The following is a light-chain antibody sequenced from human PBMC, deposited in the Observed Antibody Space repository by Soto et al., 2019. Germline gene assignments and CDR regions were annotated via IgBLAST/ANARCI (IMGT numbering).Light chain of an antibody. V-gene: IGLV2-8*01. Sequence: QSALTQPPSASGSPGQSVTISCAGSSSDIGASNSVSWYQQHPGKAPKLLISEVTKRPSGVPDRFSGSKSGNTASLTVSGLQADDEADYSCGSYTNINTRACVFGTGTKLTVL. J-gene: IGLJ1*01. CDR1: SSDIGASNS. CDR3: GSYTNINTRACV. CDR2: EVT.